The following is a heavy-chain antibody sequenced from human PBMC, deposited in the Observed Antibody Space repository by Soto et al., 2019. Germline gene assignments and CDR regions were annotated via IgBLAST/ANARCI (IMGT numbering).Heavy chain of an antibody. J-gene: IGHJ4*02. Sequence: ASVKVSCKASGGTFSSYTISWVRQAPGQGLEWMGRIIPILGIANYAQKFQGRVTITADKSTSTAYMELSSLRSEDTAVYYCARDSSPVLDYAFDYWGQGTLVTVSS. CDR1: GGTFSSYT. CDR2: IIPILGIA. CDR3: ARDSSPVLDYAFDY. D-gene: IGHD4-17*01. V-gene: IGHV1-69*04.